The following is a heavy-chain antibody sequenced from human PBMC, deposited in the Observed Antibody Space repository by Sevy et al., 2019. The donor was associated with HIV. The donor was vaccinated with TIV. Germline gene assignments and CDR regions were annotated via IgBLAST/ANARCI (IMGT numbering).Heavy chain of an antibody. V-gene: IGHV3-30*18. CDR2: ISYDGKNE. CDR1: GFTFYNYG. D-gene: IGHD6-13*01. CDR3: AKDRSGSWSVDY. J-gene: IGHJ4*02. Sequence: GGSLRLSCAGSGFTFYNYGIHWVRQAPGKGLEWVTMISYDGKNEKYADSVKGRFTISRDKSKNTVYLQMNSLTPDDTAIYYCAKDRSGSWSVDYWGQGTLVTVSS.